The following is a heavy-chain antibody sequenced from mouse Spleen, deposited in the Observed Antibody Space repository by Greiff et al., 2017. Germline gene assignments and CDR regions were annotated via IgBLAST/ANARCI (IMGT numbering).Heavy chain of an antibody. CDR1: GYSFTGYF. CDR3: ARCGSSLYDFDY. V-gene: IGHV1-20*01. D-gene: IGHD1-1*01. J-gene: IGHJ2*01. Sequence: EVQLQQSGPELVKPGDSVKISCKASGYSFTGYFMNWVMQSHGKSLEWIGRINPYNGDTFYNQKFKGKATLTVDKSSSTAHMELRSLTSEDSAVYYCARCGSSLYDFDYWGQGTTLTGSS. CDR2: INPYNGDT.